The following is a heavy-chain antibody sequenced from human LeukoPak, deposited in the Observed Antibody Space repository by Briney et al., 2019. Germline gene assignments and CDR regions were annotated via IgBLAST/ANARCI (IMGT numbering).Heavy chain of an antibody. Sequence: GGSLRLSCAASGFTFSSSAMSWVRQAPGKGLEWVSAISNNGGYTYNADSVKDRFTISRDNSKNMLYLQMNSLRAEDTAIYYCAKVGGVSSGYRGNFDYWGQGTLVTVSS. D-gene: IGHD3-22*01. CDR3: AKVGGVSSGYRGNFDY. CDR2: ISNNGGYT. CDR1: GFTFSSSA. V-gene: IGHV3-23*01. J-gene: IGHJ4*02.